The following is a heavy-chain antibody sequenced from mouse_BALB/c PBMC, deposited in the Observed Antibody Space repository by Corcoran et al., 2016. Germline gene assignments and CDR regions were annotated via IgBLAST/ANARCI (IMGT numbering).Heavy chain of an antibody. CDR2: IDPANDKT. Sequence: EVQLQQPEAVLVKPGSSVKLSCTASGFNIKNTSMHWVKQRPEKDLEGFGRIDPANDKTKYDPKFQGKATITEDTSSNTAYLQLSSPTSEDTAVYYCARSNWFDYGGQGTTLTVSS. CDR1: GFNIKNTS. CDR3: ARSNWFDY. J-gene: IGHJ2*01. V-gene: IGHV14-3*02. D-gene: IGHD4-1*01.